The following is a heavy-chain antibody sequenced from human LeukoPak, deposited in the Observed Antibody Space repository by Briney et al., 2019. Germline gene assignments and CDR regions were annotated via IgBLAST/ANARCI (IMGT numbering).Heavy chain of an antibody. CDR3: ARGYSHNSGGWLDP. CDR2: LTDSGDAT. CDR1: GSTFSHYA. V-gene: IGHV3-23*01. J-gene: IGHJ5*02. Sequence: GWSLTLSCAVSGSTFSHYAMSWVRQAPGTGLEWVGSLTDSGDATYYADSVKGRLTISRDNSNSTLYLHISGLRDEDTAVYYCARGYSHNSGGWLDPWGQGTLVTVSS. D-gene: IGHD5-12*01.